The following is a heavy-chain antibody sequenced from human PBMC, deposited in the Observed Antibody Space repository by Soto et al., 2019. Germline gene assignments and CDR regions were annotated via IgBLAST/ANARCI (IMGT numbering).Heavy chain of an antibody. Sequence: GASVKVSCKASGYTFTRSGISWVRQAPGQGLEWMGWISTYNGDTNYAQTFQGRVTMTTDTSTSTVHMEVRSLRSDDTAVYYCAREGVAPYYYYGMDDWGQGIPVTVS. CDR3: AREGVAPYYYYGMDD. CDR2: ISTYNGDT. CDR1: GYTFTRSG. J-gene: IGHJ6*02. V-gene: IGHV1-18*01. D-gene: IGHD3-16*01.